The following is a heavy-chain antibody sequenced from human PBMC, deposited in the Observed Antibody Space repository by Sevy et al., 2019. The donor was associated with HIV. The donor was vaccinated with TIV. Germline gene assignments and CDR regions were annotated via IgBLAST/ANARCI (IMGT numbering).Heavy chain of an antibody. J-gene: IGHJ6*02. CDR2: ISWNSGSI. CDR3: AKDSRSYYYYYGMDV. Sequence: GGSLRLSCAASGFTFDDYAMHWVRQAPGKGLEWVSGISWNSGSIGYADSVKGRFTISRDNAKNSLYLQMNSLRAEDTALYYCAKDSRSYYYYYGMDVWGQGTTVTVSS. CDR1: GFTFDDYA. V-gene: IGHV3-9*01.